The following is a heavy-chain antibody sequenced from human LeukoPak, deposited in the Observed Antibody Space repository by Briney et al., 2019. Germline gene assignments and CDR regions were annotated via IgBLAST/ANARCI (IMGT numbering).Heavy chain of an antibody. J-gene: IGHJ4*02. D-gene: IGHD3-3*01. CDR1: GGSISSYY. V-gene: IGHV4-59*01. Sequence: SETLSLTCTVSGGSISSYYWSWIRQPPGKGLEWIGYIYYSGSTNYNPSLKSRVTISVDTSKNQFSLKLSSVTAADTAVYYCARGDGVAGGWHWGQGTLVTVSS. CDR2: IYYSGST. CDR3: ARGDGVAGGWH.